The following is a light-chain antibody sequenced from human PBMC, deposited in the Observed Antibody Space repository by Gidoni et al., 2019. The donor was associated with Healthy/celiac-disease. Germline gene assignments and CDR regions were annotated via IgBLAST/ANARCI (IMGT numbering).Light chain of an antibody. CDR3: QAWDSSPVV. V-gene: IGLV3-1*01. Sequence: SYELTQPPSVSVSPGPTASITCSGAKLGDKYACWYQQKPGQSPVLVIYQDSKRTSGVPGLFSGSNAWNTATLTISGTQAMDEADYYCQAWDSSPVVFGGGTKLTVL. CDR2: QDS. CDR1: KLGDKY. J-gene: IGLJ2*01.